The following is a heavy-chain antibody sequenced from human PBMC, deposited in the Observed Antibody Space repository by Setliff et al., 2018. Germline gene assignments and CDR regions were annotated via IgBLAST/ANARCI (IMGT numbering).Heavy chain of an antibody. CDR1: GFTCNNDW. CDR3: FGAGTCSY. V-gene: IGHV3-7*01. Sequence: PGGSLRLSCGASGFTCNNDWVSWVRQAPGKGLEWLASINPDGSEKYYVDSVKGRFTISRDNAKNSLSLQMNSLRTEDTAVYYCFGAGTCSYWGQGTQVTVSS. D-gene: IGHD3-10*01. CDR2: INPDGSEK. J-gene: IGHJ4*02.